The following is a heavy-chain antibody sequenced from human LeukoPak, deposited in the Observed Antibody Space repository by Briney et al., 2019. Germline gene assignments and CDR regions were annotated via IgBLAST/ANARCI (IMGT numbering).Heavy chain of an antibody. D-gene: IGHD6-19*01. J-gene: IGHJ2*01. Sequence: APVTVSCKASGYTFTGYYMHWVRQAPGQGLEWMGWINPNSGGTNYAQKFQGRVTMTRDTSISVAYMELSSLQSDDTAVYYCARNPDEHWLDESENWYFDLWGSGTLVTVSS. CDR3: ARNPDEHWLDESENWYFDL. CDR1: GYTFTGYY. CDR2: INPNSGGT. V-gene: IGHV1-2*02.